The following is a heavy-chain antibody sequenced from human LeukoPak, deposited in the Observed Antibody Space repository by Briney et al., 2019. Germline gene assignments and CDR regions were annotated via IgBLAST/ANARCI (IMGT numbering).Heavy chain of an antibody. Sequence: SETLSLTCTVSGGSISSSGYYWSWVRQHPGKGLEYIGYIHYSGSTHYNPSLKSRLTISVDTSKNQFSLKLSSVTAADTAVYYRARHVRRYGSGSDVFDYWGQGTLVTVSS. J-gene: IGHJ4*02. D-gene: IGHD3-10*01. CDR2: IHYSGST. CDR3: ARHVRRYGSGSDVFDY. V-gene: IGHV4-39*01. CDR1: GGSISSSGYY.